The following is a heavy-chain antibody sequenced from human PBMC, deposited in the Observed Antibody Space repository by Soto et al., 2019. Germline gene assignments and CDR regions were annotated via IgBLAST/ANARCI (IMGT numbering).Heavy chain of an antibody. CDR1: GFYIVTYY. J-gene: IGHJ4*02. V-gene: IGHV4-59*01. CDR2: IYYSGST. CDR3: ARRWGTSFDF. D-gene: IGHD7-27*01. Sequence: SETLSLTCTFSGFYIVTYYWTLIRQPPGQGLECIGYIYYSGSTNYNPSLKSRVTISVDTSENQFSLKLSSVTAADTAVYYCARRWGTSFDFWGQGTLVTVSS.